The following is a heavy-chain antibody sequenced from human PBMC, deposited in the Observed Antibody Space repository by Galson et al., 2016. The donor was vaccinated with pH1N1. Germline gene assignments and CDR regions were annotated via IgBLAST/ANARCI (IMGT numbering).Heavy chain of an antibody. CDR3: AKVTGYLYGYVDY. CDR2: ISWNSGSI. J-gene: IGHJ4*02. D-gene: IGHD5-18*01. V-gene: IGHV3-9*01. Sequence: SLRLSCAASGFTLDDYAMHWVRQAPGKGLEWVSGISWNSGSIGYADSVKGRFTISRDNAKNSLYLQMNSLRAEDTALYYCAKVTGYLYGYVDYWGQGTLVTVSS. CDR1: GFTLDDYA.